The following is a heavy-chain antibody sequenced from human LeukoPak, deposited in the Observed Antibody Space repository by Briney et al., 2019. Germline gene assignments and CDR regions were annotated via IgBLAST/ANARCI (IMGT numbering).Heavy chain of an antibody. V-gene: IGHV4-31*03. J-gene: IGHJ5*02. Sequence: KASETLSLTCTVSGGSISSGGYYWSWIRQHPGKGLEWIGYIYYSGSTYYNPSLKSRVTISVDTSKNQFSLRLNSVTAADTAAYYCTSKTWNAYGDIWDLTWGQGTLVTVSS. CDR1: GGSISSGGYY. CDR2: IYYSGST. D-gene: IGHD4-17*01. CDR3: TSKTWNAYGDIWDLT.